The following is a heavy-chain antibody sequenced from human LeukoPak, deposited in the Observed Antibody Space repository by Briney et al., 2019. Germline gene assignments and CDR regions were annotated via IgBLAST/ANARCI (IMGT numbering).Heavy chain of an antibody. CDR1: GYTFTSYY. J-gene: IGHJ4*02. V-gene: IGHV1-46*01. CDR3: AREGGLYCSSTSCYYY. CDR2: INPSGGST. D-gene: IGHD2-2*01. Sequence: ASVKVSCKASGYTFTSYYMHWVRQAPGQGLEWMGIINPSGGSTSYAQKSQGRVTMTRDTSTSTVYMELSSLRSEDTAVYYCAREGGLYCSSTSCYYYWGQGTLVTVSS.